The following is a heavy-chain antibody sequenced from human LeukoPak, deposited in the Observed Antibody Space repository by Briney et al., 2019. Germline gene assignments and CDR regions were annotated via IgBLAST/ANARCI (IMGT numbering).Heavy chain of an antibody. V-gene: IGHV3-21*01. D-gene: IGHD3-10*01. CDR1: GFTFSSYS. Sequence: ASLRLSCAASGFTFSSYSMNWVRQAPGKGLEWVSSISSSSSYIYYADSVKGRFTISRDNAKNLLYLQMNSLRAEDTAVYYCASQRITLVRGSFDFGGQGTRVTVSS. CDR2: ISSSSSYI. CDR3: ASQRITLVRGSFDF. J-gene: IGHJ4*02.